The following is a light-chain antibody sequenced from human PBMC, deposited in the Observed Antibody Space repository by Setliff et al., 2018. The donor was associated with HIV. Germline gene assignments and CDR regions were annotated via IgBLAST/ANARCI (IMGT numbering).Light chain of an antibody. Sequence: QSVLTQPRSVSGSPGQSVTISCTGTSSDVGGYKYVSWYQQHPGKAPKLMIYDVTKRPSGVPDRFSGSKSGNTASLTISGLQAEDEADYYCCSYAGSYTFYVFGTGTKV. CDR3: CSYAGSYTFYV. CDR1: SSDVGGYKY. CDR2: DVT. J-gene: IGLJ1*01. V-gene: IGLV2-11*01.